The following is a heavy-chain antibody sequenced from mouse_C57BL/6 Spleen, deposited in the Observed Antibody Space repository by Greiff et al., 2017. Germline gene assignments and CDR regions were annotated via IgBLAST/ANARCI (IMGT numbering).Heavy chain of an antibody. J-gene: IGHJ4*01. Sequence: QIQLQQPGAELVRPGSSVKLSCKASGYTFTSYWMDWVKQRPGQGLEWIGNIYPSDSETHYNQKFKDKATLTVDKSSSTAYMQLSSLTSEDSAVYYCARAVVERAMDYWGQGTSVTVSS. CDR1: GYTFTSYW. V-gene: IGHV1-61*01. CDR2: IYPSDSET. CDR3: ARAVVERAMDY. D-gene: IGHD1-1*01.